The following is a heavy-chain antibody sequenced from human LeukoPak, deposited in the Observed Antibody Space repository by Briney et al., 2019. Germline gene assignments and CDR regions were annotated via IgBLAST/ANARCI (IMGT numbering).Heavy chain of an antibody. CDR1: GFTFSSYG. CDR2: ILYDGSNK. Sequence: GRSLRLSCAASGFTFSSYGMHWVRQAPGKGLEWVAVILYDGSNKYYADSVKGRFTISRDNSKNTLYLQMNSLRAEDTAVYYCAKEGYYDDSSGQNPYFDYWGQGTLVTVSS. V-gene: IGHV3-30*18. D-gene: IGHD3-22*01. J-gene: IGHJ4*02. CDR3: AKEGYYDDSSGQNPYFDY.